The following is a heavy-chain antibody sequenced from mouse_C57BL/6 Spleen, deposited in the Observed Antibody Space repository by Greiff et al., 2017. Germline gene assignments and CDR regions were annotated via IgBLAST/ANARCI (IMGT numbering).Heavy chain of an antibody. Sequence: VQLQESGAELVRPGASVKLSCKASGYTFTDYYINWVKQRPGQGLEWIARIYPGSGNTYYNEKFKGKATLTAAKSSSTAYMQPRSLTSEDSAVYFCARWATVVAPYWYCDVWGTGTTVTVAS. V-gene: IGHV1-76*01. CDR1: GYTFTDYY. D-gene: IGHD1-1*01. CDR3: ARWATVVAPYWYCDV. J-gene: IGHJ1*03. CDR2: IYPGSGNT.